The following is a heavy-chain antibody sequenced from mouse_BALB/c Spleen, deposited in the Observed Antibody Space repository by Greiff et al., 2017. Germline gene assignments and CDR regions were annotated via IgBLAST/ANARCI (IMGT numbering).Heavy chain of an antibody. CDR1: GFTFSSFG. Sequence: EVMLVESGGGLVQPGGSRKLSCAASGFTFSSFGMHWVRQAPEKGLEWVAYISSGSSTIYYADTVKGRFTISRDNPKNTLFLQMTSLRSEDTAMYYCARGGNLYYFDYWGQGTTLTVSS. J-gene: IGHJ2*01. D-gene: IGHD2-1*01. V-gene: IGHV5-17*02. CDR2: ISSGSSTI. CDR3: ARGGNLYYFDY.